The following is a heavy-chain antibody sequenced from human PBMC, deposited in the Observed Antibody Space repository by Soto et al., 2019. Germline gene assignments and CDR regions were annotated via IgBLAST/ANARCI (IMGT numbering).Heavy chain of an antibody. D-gene: IGHD2-8*02. CDR3: GRDKITGPFDY. J-gene: IGHJ4*02. Sequence: SETLSLTCAVYGGSFSGYYWSWIRQPPGKGLEWIGEINHSGSTNYNPSLKSRVTISVDTSKNQFSLKLTSVTAADTAVYYCGRDKITGPFDYWGQGTLVTVSS. V-gene: IGHV4-34*01. CDR2: INHSGST. CDR1: GGSFSGYY.